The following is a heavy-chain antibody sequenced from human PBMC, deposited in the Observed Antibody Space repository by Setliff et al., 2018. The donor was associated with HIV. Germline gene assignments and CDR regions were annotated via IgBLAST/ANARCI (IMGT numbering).Heavy chain of an antibody. J-gene: IGHJ4*02. D-gene: IGHD1-26*01. V-gene: IGHV3-7*01. CDR1: GFTFSTYW. Sequence: GGSLRLSCAASGFTFSTYWMSWVRQAPGKGLEWVANIKQDGSEKNYMDSVKGRFTISRDNAKNSLYLQLNSLRAEDTAVYYCAKDHGGSVDCWGQGTLVTVSS. CDR3: AKDHGGSVDC. CDR2: IKQDGSEK.